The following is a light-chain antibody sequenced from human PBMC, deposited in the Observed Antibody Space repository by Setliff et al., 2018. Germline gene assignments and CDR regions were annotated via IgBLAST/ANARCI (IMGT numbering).Light chain of an antibody. Sequence: QSVLTQPPSASGSPGQSVTISCTGTSRDVGGYNFVSWYQQHPGKAPKLIISEVTERPSGVPDRFSGSKSGNTASLTVSGLQAEDEADYYCSSYAGSDNDVFGTGTKVTVL. CDR3: SSYAGSDNDV. J-gene: IGLJ1*01. CDR1: SRDVGGYNF. CDR2: EVT. V-gene: IGLV2-8*01.